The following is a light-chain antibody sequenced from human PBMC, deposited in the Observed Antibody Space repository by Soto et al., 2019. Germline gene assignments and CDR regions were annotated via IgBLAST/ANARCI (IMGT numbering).Light chain of an antibody. Sequence: QSVLTQPPSASGTPGQRVTISCSGGSYNIGKNLVYWYQQRPGTAPKLLIFKTDARPSGVPERFSGSNSGSSASLAISGLRSEDEADYYCAAWDDSLSGYVFGTGTKLTVL. CDR1: SYNIGKNL. CDR3: AAWDDSLSGYV. CDR2: KTD. V-gene: IGLV1-47*01. J-gene: IGLJ1*01.